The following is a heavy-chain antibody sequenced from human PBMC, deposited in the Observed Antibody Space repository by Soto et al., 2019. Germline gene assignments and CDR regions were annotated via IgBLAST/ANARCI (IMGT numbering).Heavy chain of an antibody. Sequence: GSLRLSCAASGFTFSSYAMSWVRQAPGKGLEWVSAISGSGGSTYYADSVKGRFTISRDNSKNTLYLQMNSLRAEDTAVYYCAPRGFYDSSGYYSYWGQGTLVTVSS. V-gene: IGHV3-23*01. D-gene: IGHD3-22*01. CDR3: APRGFYDSSGYYSY. J-gene: IGHJ4*02. CDR1: GFTFSSYA. CDR2: ISGSGGST.